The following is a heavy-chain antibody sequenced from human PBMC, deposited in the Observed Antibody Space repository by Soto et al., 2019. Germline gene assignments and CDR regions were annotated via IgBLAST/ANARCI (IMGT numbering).Heavy chain of an antibody. J-gene: IGHJ6*02. CDR2: IYSGGDT. V-gene: IGHV3-53*01. D-gene: IGHD3-10*01. Sequence: EVQLVESGGTSIQPGGSLRLSCAASGFSVSSDYMSWVRQAPGKGLEWVSLIYSGGDTYYADSVKGRFTISRDISSNTIYLHMTSRRADDTAIYYCTRAGSDPGNFYISNYYAMDVWGRGTTVTVSS. CDR1: GFSVSSDY. CDR3: TRAGSDPGNFYISNYYAMDV.